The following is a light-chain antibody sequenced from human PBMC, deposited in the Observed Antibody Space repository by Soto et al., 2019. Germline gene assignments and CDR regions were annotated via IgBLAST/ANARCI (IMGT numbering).Light chain of an antibody. CDR1: QSVSSY. V-gene: IGKV3-11*01. CDR3: QQRSNWPPIT. J-gene: IGKJ5*01. Sequence: EIVLTQSPATLSLSPGERATLSGRASQSVSSYLAWYQQKPGQAPRLLIYDASNRATGIPARFSGSGSGTDFTLTISSLEPEVFAVYYCQQRSNWPPITFGQGTRLEIK. CDR2: DAS.